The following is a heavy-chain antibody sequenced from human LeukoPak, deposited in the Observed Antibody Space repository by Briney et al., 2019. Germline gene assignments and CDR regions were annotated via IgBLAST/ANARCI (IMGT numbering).Heavy chain of an antibody. J-gene: IGHJ4*02. CDR2: INPTGGST. CDR1: GSTFSSYA. D-gene: IGHD6-13*01. V-gene: IGHV3-23*01. Sequence: GGSLRLSCAASGSTFSSYAMSWVRQAPGKGLGWVSAINPTGGSTYYADSVKGRFTISRDNSKNTLYLQMNSLRAEDTAVYFCASAGSHSYFDSWGPGTLVTVSS. CDR3: ASAGSHSYFDS.